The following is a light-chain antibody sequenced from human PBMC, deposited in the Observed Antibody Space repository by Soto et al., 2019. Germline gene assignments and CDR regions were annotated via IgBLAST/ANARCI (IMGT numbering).Light chain of an antibody. CDR1: QTVRNNY. J-gene: IGKJ4*01. Sequence: EFVLTQSPGTLSLSPGERATLSCRASQTVRNNYLAWYQQKPGQAPRLLIYDASSRATGIPDGFSGGGSGTDFTLTISRLEPEDFAVYYCQQFSSYPLTFGGGTKVAIK. CDR2: DAS. V-gene: IGKV3-20*01. CDR3: QQFSSYPLT.